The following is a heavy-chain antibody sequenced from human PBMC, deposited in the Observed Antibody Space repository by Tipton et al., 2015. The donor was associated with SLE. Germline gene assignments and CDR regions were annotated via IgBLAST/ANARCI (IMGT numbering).Heavy chain of an antibody. CDR1: GGSISSYY. CDR3: ARGIAAADGY. V-gene: IGHV4-59*01. D-gene: IGHD6-13*01. J-gene: IGHJ4*02. Sequence: TLSLTCTVSGGSISSYYWNWIRQPPGKGLEWIGYIYYSGSTDYNPSLKSRVTISVDTSKNQFSLKLSSVTAADTAVYYCARGIAAADGYWGQGTLVTVSS. CDR2: IYYSGST.